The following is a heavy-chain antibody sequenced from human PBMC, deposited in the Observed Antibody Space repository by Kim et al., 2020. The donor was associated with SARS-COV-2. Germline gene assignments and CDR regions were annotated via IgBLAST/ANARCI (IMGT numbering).Heavy chain of an antibody. CDR2: ISSSSSYT. V-gene: IGHV3-11*06. CDR3: AREPGSGSYKYYYYGMDV. Sequence: GGPLRISCAASGFTFSDYYMSWIRQAPGKGLEWVSYISSSSSYTNYADSVKGRFTISRDNAKNSLYLQMNSLRAEDTAVYYCAREPGSGSYKYYYYGMDVWGQGTTVTVSS. J-gene: IGHJ6*02. CDR1: GFTFSDYY. D-gene: IGHD3-10*01.